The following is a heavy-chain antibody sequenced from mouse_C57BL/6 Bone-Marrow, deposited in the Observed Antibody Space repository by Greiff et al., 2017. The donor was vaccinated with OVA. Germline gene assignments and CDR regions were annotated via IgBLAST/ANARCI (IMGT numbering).Heavy chain of an antibody. CDR2: IYPGSGST. CDR3: ARDWGSAWFAY. J-gene: IGHJ3*01. CDR1: GYTFTSYW. Sequence: QVQLQQPGAELVKPGASVKMSCKASGYTFTSYWITWVKQRPGQGLEWIGDIYPGSGSTNYNEKFKSKATLTVDKSSSTAYMQLSSLTYEDSAVYYCARDWGSAWFAYWGQGTLVTVSA. V-gene: IGHV1-55*01.